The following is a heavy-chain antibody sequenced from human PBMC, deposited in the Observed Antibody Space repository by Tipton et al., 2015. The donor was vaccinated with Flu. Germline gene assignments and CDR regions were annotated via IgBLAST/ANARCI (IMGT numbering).Heavy chain of an antibody. CDR2: ISGYNGDT. CDR3: ARDRGGYNIHLEYHYYYGMDV. V-gene: IGHV1-18*01. J-gene: IGHJ6*02. D-gene: IGHD1-26*01. Sequence: QLVQSGVEVKKPGASVKVSCKASGYTFTNFGITWVRQAPGQGLEWMGWISGYNGDTNYAEKLQGRVTMTTDASTHTAYMELRSLKSDDTAMYYCARDRGGYNIHLEYHYYYGMDVWGQGTTVTVSS. CDR1: GYTFTNFG.